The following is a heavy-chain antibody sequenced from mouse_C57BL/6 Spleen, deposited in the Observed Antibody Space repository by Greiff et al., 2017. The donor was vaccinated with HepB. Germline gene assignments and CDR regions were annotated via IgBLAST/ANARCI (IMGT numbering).Heavy chain of an antibody. D-gene: IGHD2-12*01. CDR1: GFTFSSYA. J-gene: IGHJ3*01. CDR2: ISDGGSYT. CDR3: ARDDDAWLAY. V-gene: IGHV5-4*01. Sequence: EVQLVESGGGLVKPGGSLKLSCAASGFTFSSYAMSWVRQTPEKRLEWVATISDGGSYTYYPDNVKGRFTISRDNAKNNLYLQMSHLKSEDTAMYYCARDDDAWLAYWGQGTLVTVSA.